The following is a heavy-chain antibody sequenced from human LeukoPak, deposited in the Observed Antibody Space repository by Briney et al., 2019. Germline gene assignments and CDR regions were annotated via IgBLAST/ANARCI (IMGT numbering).Heavy chain of an antibody. D-gene: IGHD6-19*01. CDR3: ARDLGQWLVQGWFDP. Sequence: GSSVKVSCEASGGTFSSYAISWVRQAPGQGLEWMGRIIPIFVTANYAQKFQGRVTITTHESTSTAYMELSSLRSEDTAVYYCARDLGQWLVQGWFDPWGQGTLVTVSS. CDR1: GGTFSSYA. V-gene: IGHV1-69*05. J-gene: IGHJ5*02. CDR2: IIPIFVTA.